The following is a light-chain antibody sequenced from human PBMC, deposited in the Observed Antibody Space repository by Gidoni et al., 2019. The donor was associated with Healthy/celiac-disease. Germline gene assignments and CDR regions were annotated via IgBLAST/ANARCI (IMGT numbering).Light chain of an antibody. J-gene: IGKJ1*01. CDR2: TAT. CDR3: QQYKSYPWT. V-gene: IGKV1-5*03. Sequence: DIQMTQSPSTLSASVGDRVTITCRASQSISSWLAWYQQKPGKATKLLIYTATSLESGVPSRFSGSGSGTEFTLTISSLQPDDFATYYCQQYKSYPWTFGQGTKVEIK. CDR1: QSISSW.